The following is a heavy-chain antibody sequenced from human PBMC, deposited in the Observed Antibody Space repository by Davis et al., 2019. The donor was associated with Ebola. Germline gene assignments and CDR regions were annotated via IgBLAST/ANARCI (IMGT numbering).Heavy chain of an antibody. CDR3: ARLTVVVPAALPGYYMDV. V-gene: IGHV5-51*01. Sequence: GESLKISCKGSGYSFTSYWIGWVRQMPGKGLEWMGIIYPGDSDTRYSPSFQGQVTIPADKSISTAYLQWSSLKASDTAMYYCARLTVVVPAALPGYYMDVWGKGTTVTVSS. J-gene: IGHJ6*03. CDR1: GYSFTSYW. CDR2: IYPGDSDT. D-gene: IGHD2-2*01.